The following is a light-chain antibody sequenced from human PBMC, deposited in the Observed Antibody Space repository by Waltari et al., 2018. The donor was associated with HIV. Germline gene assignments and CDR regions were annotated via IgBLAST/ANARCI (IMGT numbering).Light chain of an antibody. CDR3: SSYANTNSVI. CDR1: TSDVGSFNF. J-gene: IGLJ2*01. V-gene: IGLV2-14*03. Sequence: QSALTQPASVSGSPGQSITISCSGNTSDVGSFNFVSWYQKHPGKAPKLMIHDITNRASRASTRFSGSKSGKTAYLSISCRLTEDEADYYCSSYANTNSVIFGGGTKLTVL. CDR2: DIT.